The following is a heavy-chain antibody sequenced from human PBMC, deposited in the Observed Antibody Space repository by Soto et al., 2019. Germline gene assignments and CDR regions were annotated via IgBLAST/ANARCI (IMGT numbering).Heavy chain of an antibody. V-gene: IGHV3-23*01. CDR3: ARPVYHPPPNYYYGMDV. J-gene: IGHJ6*02. Sequence: PGGSLRLSCAASGFTFSSYAMSWVRQAPGKGLEWVSAISGSGGSTYYADSVKGRFTISRDNSKNTLYLQMNSLRAKDTAVYYCARPVYHPPPNYYYGMDVWGQGTTVTVSS. D-gene: IGHD6-6*01. CDR2: ISGSGGST. CDR1: GFTFSSYA.